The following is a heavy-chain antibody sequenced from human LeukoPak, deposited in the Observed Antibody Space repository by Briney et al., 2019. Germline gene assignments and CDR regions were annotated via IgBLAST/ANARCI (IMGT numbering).Heavy chain of an antibody. V-gene: IGHV3-48*03. CDR1: GFTFSSYE. Sequence: WGALRLSCAASGFTFSSYEMNWVRHAPGKGLEGVSYISSSGSNIYYADSVKGRFTISRDNANNSLYLQMNSLRAEDTAVYYCAELGITMIGGVWGKGTTVTISS. D-gene: IGHD3-10*02. CDR3: AELGITMIGGV. CDR2: ISSSGSNI. J-gene: IGHJ6*04.